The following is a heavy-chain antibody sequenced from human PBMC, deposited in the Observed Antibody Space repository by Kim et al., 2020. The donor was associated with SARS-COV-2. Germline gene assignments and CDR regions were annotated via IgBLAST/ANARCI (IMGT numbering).Heavy chain of an antibody. D-gene: IGHD6-13*01. V-gene: IGHV4-59*09. CDR3: ARGSSWYYAFDI. J-gene: IGHJ3*02. Sequence: NSNPSLKSRVTISVDTSKDQFSLKLSSVTAADTAVYYCARGSSWYYAFDIWGQGTMVTVSS.